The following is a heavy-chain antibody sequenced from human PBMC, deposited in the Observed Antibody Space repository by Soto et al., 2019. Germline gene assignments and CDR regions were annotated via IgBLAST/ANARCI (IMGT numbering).Heavy chain of an antibody. D-gene: IGHD5-18*01. CDR1: GGSISSSSYY. CDR2: IYYSGST. CDR3: ARAGYSYGRFDY. Sequence: PSETLSLTCTVSGGSISSSSYYWGWIRQPPGKGLEWIGYIYYSGSTNYNPSLKSRVTISVDTSKNQFSLKLSSVTAADTAVYYCARAGYSYGRFDYWGQGTLVTVSS. V-gene: IGHV4-61*05. J-gene: IGHJ4*02.